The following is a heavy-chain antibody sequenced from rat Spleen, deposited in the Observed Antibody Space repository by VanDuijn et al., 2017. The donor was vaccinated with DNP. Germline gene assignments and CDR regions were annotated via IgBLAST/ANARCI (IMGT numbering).Heavy chain of an antibody. CDR2: IIYVGSRT. V-gene: IGHV5S10*01. J-gene: IGHJ4*01. CDR1: GFNLHDYW. CDR3: ATQGVYGYGMDA. Sequence: EVQLVESGGGLVQPGRSLKISCTASGFNLHDYWMGWVRQAPKKGLEWVATIIYVGSRTYYRDSVKGRFTISRDNAKSTLYLQMDSLRSEDTATYYCATQGVYGYGMDAWGQGTSVTVSS. D-gene: IGHD1-7*01.